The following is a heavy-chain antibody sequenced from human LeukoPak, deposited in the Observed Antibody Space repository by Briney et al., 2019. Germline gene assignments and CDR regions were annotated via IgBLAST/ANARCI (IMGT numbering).Heavy chain of an antibody. Sequence: GGSLRPSCAASGFTFSSYAMSWVRQAPGKGLEWVSLISGSGASTYYADSVKGRFTISRDNSKNTLYLQMNSLRAEDTAVYYCAKDRFGDQYFDYWGQGTLVTVSS. CDR3: AKDRFGDQYFDY. D-gene: IGHD3-10*01. J-gene: IGHJ4*02. CDR2: ISGSGAST. V-gene: IGHV3-23*01. CDR1: GFTFSSYA.